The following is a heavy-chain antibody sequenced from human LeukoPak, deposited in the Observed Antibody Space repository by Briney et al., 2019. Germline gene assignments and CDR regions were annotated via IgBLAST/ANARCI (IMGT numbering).Heavy chain of an antibody. CDR1: GFTFSSYS. V-gene: IGHV3-21*01. CDR2: ISSSSSYI. J-gene: IGHJ4*02. Sequence: PGGSLRLSCAASGFTFSSYSMNWVRQAPGKGLEWVSSISSSSSYIYYADSVKGRFTISRDNAKNSLYLQMNSLRAEDTAVYYCARDLDPIVGADVDYWGQGTLVTVSS. CDR3: ARDLDPIVGADVDY. D-gene: IGHD1-26*01.